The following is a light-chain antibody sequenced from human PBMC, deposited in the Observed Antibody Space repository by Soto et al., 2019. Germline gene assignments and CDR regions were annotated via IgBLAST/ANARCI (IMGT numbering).Light chain of an antibody. V-gene: IGKV3-20*01. Sequence: EVVLTPSPGTLSLSRVERATLSCRASERIYSAYLGWYQPKPGQAPRLLIYGTSSRATGIPDRFSGSGSGTDFTLTISSLQPEDFAVYYCQQDYSTPWTFGQGTKVDI. J-gene: IGKJ1*01. CDR3: QQDYSTPWT. CDR2: GTS. CDR1: ERIYSAY.